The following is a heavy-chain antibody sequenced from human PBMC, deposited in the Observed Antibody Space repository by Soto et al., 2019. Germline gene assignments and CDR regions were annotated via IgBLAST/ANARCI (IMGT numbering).Heavy chain of an antibody. D-gene: IGHD5-12*01. CDR2: IYYSGST. CDR1: GGSISSYY. J-gene: IGHJ4*02. Sequence: ETLSLTCTVSGGSISSYYWSWIRQPPGKGLEWIGYIYYSGSTNYNPSLKSRVTISVDTSKNQFSLKLSSVTAADTAVYYCARNSGYPSHYFDYWGQGTLVTVSS. CDR3: ARNSGYPSHYFDY. V-gene: IGHV4-59*08.